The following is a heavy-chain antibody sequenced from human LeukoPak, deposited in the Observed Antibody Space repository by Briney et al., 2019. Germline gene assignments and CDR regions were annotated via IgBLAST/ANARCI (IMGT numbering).Heavy chain of an antibody. V-gene: IGHV3-9*01. J-gene: IGHJ6*03. CDR3: AKLGKTENHYGSGRFSYYYYMDV. D-gene: IGHD3-10*01. Sequence: PGGSLRLSCAASGFTFEDYAMHWIRQIPGKGLEWVSGISWNNGIIGYAESVKGRFTISRDNSKNTLYLQMNSLRAEDTAVYYCAKLGKTENHYGSGRFSYYYYMDVWGKGTTVTISS. CDR1: GFTFEDYA. CDR2: ISWNNGII.